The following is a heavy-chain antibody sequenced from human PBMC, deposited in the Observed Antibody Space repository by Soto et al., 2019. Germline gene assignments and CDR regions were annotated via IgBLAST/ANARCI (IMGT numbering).Heavy chain of an antibody. CDR3: ARGRGFGRY. CDR2: INHSGST. V-gene: IGHV4-39*07. D-gene: IGHD3-10*01. CDR1: GGSISSSGYY. Sequence: PSETLSLTCTVSGGSISSSGYYWSWIRQPPGKGLEWIGEINHSGSTNYNPSLKSRVTISVDTSKNQFSLKLSSVTAADTAVYYCARGRGFGRYWGQGTLVTVS. J-gene: IGHJ4*02.